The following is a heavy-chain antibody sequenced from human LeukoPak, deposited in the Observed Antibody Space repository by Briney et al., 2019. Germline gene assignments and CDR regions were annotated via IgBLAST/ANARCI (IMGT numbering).Heavy chain of an antibody. J-gene: IGHJ4*02. Sequence: PSETLSLTCAVYGGSFSGYYWSWIRQPPGKGLEWIGEINHSGSTNYNPSLKSRVTISVDTSKNQFSLKLSSVTAADTAVYYCAIPSGGRVKAFDYWGQGTLVTVSS. D-gene: IGHD2-15*01. V-gene: IGHV4-34*01. CDR2: INHSGST. CDR3: AIPSGGRVKAFDY. CDR1: GGSFSGYY.